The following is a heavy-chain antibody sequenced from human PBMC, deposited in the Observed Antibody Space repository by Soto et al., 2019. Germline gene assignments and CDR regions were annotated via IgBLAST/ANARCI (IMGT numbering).Heavy chain of an antibody. Sequence: SVKVSCKASGYTFTGYYMHWVRQAPGQGLEWMGWINPNSGGTNYAQKFQGRVTMTRDTSISTAYMELSRLRSDDTAVYYCARAYTYYYDSSGHFNWFDPWGQGSLVTVYS. J-gene: IGHJ5*02. CDR1: GYTFTGYY. CDR2: INPNSGGT. D-gene: IGHD3-22*01. V-gene: IGHV1-2*02. CDR3: ARAYTYYYDSSGHFNWFDP.